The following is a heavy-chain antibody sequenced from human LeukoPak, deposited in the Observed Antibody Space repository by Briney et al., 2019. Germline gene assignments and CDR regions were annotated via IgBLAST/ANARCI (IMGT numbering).Heavy chain of an antibody. D-gene: IGHD3-10*01. V-gene: IGHV4-39*01. J-gene: IGHJ4*02. Sequence: SETLSLTCTVSGGSISSSSYYWGWIRQPPGKGLEWIGSIYYSGSTYYNPSLKSRVTISVDTSKNQFSLKLSSVTAADTAVYYCARQLYLVRGVIVYYFDYWGQGTLVTVSS. CDR1: GGSISSSSYY. CDR3: ARQLYLVRGVIVYYFDY. CDR2: IYYSGST.